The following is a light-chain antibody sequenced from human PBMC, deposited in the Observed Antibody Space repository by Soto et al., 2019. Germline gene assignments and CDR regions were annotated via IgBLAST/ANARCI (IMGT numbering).Light chain of an antibody. CDR2: DAS. CDR1: QSVSSNC. Sequence: EIVLTQSPATLSLSPGERATLSCGASQSVSSNCFAWYQQKPGLAPRLLIYDASSRATGIPDRFSGSGSGTDFTLTISRLEPEDFAVYYCQQYGNSPVTFGQGTRLETK. J-gene: IGKJ5*01. CDR3: QQYGNSPVT. V-gene: IGKV3D-20*01.